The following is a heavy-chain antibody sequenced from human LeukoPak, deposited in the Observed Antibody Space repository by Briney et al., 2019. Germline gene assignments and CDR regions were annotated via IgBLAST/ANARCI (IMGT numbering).Heavy chain of an antibody. J-gene: IGHJ3*02. CDR3: ARDPLSGSYYGGDAFDI. Sequence: PSETLSLTCAVSSYSIKSGYYWGWIRQPPGKGLEWIGSISHSGTTFYNPSLRSRLTMSLDTSQNQFSLKLRSVTAGDTALYYCARDPLSGSYYGGDAFDIWGQGTMVTVSS. D-gene: IGHD1-26*01. V-gene: IGHV4-38-2*02. CDR2: ISHSGTT. CDR1: SYSIKSGYY.